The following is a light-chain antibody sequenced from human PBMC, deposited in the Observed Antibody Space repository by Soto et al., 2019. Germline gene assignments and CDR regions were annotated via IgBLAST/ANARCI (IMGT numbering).Light chain of an antibody. CDR1: SSDVGAYNY. J-gene: IGLJ1*01. CDR3: SSHTSSTTYL. Sequence: QSVLTQPASVSGSPGQSITISCTGTSSDVGAYNYVSCYQKHPGKAPKLIIFEVTYRPSEVSNRFSGSKSGNTASLTISGLQADDEAEYYCSSHTSSTTYLFGTGTKVTVL. V-gene: IGLV2-14*01. CDR2: EVT.